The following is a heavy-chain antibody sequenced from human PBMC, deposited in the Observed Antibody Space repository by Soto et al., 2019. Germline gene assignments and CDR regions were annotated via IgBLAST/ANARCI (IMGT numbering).Heavy chain of an antibody. J-gene: IGHJ5*02. CDR3: ARGPPRGAYTTHFDH. D-gene: IGHD1-1*01. CDR2: VNPSVNST. CDR1: GYPFTAYY. V-gene: IGHV1-46*01. Sequence: ASVKVSCKASGYPFTAYYIHWIRQAPGQGLQWMGRVNPSVNSTTYAEKFQGRVTVTWDTSTSTVFLEMISLRSEDSALYYCARGPPRGAYTTHFDHWGQGSLVTVSS.